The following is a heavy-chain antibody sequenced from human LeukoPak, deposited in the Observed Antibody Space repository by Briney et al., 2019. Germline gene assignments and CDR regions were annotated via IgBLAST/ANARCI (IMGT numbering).Heavy chain of an antibody. D-gene: IGHD2-2*02. Sequence: GGSLRLSCEASGFTFSDYYMSWIRQAPGKGLEWVSYISSSCYNIYYADSAKGRFTISKDNARSSLYLQMNSLRAEDTAVYYCAGEARGYMAFQIWGQGTLVTVSS. CDR3: AGEARGYMAFQI. CDR1: GFTFSDYY. V-gene: IGHV3-11*01. J-gene: IGHJ3*02. CDR2: ISSSCYNI.